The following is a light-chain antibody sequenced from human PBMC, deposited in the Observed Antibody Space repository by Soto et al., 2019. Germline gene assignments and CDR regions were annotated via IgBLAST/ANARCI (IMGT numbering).Light chain of an antibody. J-gene: IGKJ1*01. CDR2: GSF. CDR3: HPYNMYSPWT. Sequence: IVLTQYTVTLSASPGESATLSCRASQSVDHTVAWYQQKPGQAPRLLIVGSFARATGIPAMFSGSGSGTEFTLTISSLQPDDFAIYYCHPYNMYSPWTFPHVTMVAIK. V-gene: IGKV3-15*01. CDR1: QSVDHT.